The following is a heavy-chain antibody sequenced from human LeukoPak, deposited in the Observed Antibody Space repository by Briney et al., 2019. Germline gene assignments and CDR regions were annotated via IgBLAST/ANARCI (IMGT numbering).Heavy chain of an antibody. D-gene: IGHD6-13*01. V-gene: IGHV3-48*04. CDR1: GFTFSSYA. J-gene: IGHJ5*02. CDR2: ISSSGSTI. CDR3: ARGSAAAGTRWFDP. Sequence: GGSLRLSCAASGFTFSSYAMSWVRQAPGKGLEWVSYISSSGSTIYYADSVKGRFTISRDNAKNSLYLQMNSLRAEDTAVYYCARGSAAAGTRWFDPWGQGTLVTVSS.